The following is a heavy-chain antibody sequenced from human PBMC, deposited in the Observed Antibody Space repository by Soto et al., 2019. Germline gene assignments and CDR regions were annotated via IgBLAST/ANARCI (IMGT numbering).Heavy chain of an antibody. V-gene: IGHV4-34*01. J-gene: IGHJ6*02. CDR1: GDSLRGQS. D-gene: IGHD6-19*01. Sequence: SETLSLTCAVVGDSLRGQSWNWIRQSPGKGLEWIGELDQSGGTNYNPSLKSRAIISDDTSKNQFSLTLTSVTAADTAVYYCAREDSNGWSGESLDVWGQGTTVTVYS. CDR3: AREDSNGWSGESLDV. CDR2: LDQSGGT.